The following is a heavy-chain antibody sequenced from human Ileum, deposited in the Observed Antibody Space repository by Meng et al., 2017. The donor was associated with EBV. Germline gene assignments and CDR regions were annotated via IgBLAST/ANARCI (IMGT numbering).Heavy chain of an antibody. Sequence: HFGLDLMKLCASVMVSVMVSGEPFTRNAIKWLRQAPGQGLEWMGWISTSPGNPTYAQGFAGRFVFSFDTSVSTAYLQISGLKAEDTAIYYCARDSGYTRSWSGDYWGQGTLVTVSS. J-gene: IGHJ4*02. CDR3: ARDSGYTRSWSGDY. CDR1: GEPFTRNA. D-gene: IGHD6-13*01. CDR2: ISTSPGNP. V-gene: IGHV7-4-1*02.